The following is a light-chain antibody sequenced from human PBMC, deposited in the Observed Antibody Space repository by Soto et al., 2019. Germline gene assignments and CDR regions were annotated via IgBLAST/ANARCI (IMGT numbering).Light chain of an antibody. Sequence: QSVLTQPASASGSPGQSITISCTGTSSDIGDYKYVSWYQQHTGKAHKLLIYDVTYRPSGVANRFSCSKSGNTASLAISVLQVDSEADYYCSSYSSASTPVVFGGGTQVTVL. J-gene: IGLJ2*01. CDR2: DVT. CDR3: SSYSSASTPVV. CDR1: SSDIGDYKY. V-gene: IGLV2-14*03.